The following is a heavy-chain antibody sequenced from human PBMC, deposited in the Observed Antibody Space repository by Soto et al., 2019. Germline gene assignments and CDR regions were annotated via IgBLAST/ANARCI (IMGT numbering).Heavy chain of an antibody. Sequence: QVQLQESGPGLVKPSQTLSLTCIVSGGSISSGGYYWSWIRQHPGKGLEWIGYIYYSGSTYYNPPLKSRVTISVDTSKNQFSLKLSSVTAADTAVYYCARDVGSYSSGWPYFDYWGQGTLVTVSS. CDR3: ARDVGSYSSGWPYFDY. CDR2: IYYSGST. D-gene: IGHD6-19*01. J-gene: IGHJ4*02. V-gene: IGHV4-31*03. CDR1: GGSISSGGYY.